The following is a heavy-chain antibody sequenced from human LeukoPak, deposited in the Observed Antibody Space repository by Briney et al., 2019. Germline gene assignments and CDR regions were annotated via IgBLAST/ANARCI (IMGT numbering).Heavy chain of an antibody. Sequence: KPSETLSLTCAVYGGSFSGYYWSCILQPPGKGLEWMGEINHSGSTNYNPSLKSRVTISVDTSKNQFSLKLSSVTAADTAVYYCARGELRYFDWLLRGTYFDYWGQGTLVTVSS. J-gene: IGHJ4*02. D-gene: IGHD3-9*01. CDR2: INHSGST. CDR3: ARGELRYFDWLLRGTYFDY. CDR1: GGSFSGYY. V-gene: IGHV4-34*01.